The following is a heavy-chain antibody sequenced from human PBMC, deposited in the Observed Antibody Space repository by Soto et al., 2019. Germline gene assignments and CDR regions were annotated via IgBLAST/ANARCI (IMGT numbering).Heavy chain of an antibody. CDR2: IWYDGSEK. CDR3: ARHLSALWELVY. CDR1: GFIFSNYA. J-gene: IGHJ4*02. Sequence: GGSLRLSCAASGFIFSNYAMHWVRQAPGKGLEWVAVIWYDGSEKYYADSVKGRFTISRDNSKNTVYLQMNSLRAEDTALYYCARHLSALWELVYWGQGTLVTVSS. V-gene: IGHV3-33*01. D-gene: IGHD1-26*01.